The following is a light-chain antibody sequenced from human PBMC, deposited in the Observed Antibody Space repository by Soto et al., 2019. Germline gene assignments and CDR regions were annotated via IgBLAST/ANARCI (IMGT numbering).Light chain of an antibody. CDR3: MQGTHWPPYT. CDR1: QSLAYIDGNTY. V-gene: IGKV2-30*01. J-gene: IGKJ2*01. CDR2: KVS. Sequence: EVVMTQSPLSLPVTLGQPASISCRSSQSLAYIDGNTYLSWFQQRPSQSPRRLIYKVSNRESGVPDRLSGSGSGTDFTLKISRVEAEDVGVYYCMQGTHWPPYTFGQGTKVEIK.